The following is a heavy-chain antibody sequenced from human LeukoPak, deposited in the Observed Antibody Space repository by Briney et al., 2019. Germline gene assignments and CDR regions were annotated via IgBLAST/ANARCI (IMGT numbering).Heavy chain of an antibody. CDR2: ISAYNGNT. V-gene: IGHV1-18*04. D-gene: IGHD3-10*01. CDR3: ARDFPRSGSYYSGMDV. CDR1: GYTFTSYG. J-gene: IGHJ6*04. Sequence: ASVKVSCKASGYTFTSYGISWVRQAPGQGLEWMGWISAYNGNTNYAQKLQGRVTMTIDTPTSTAYMELRSLRSDDTAVYYCARDFPRSGSYYSGMDVWGKGTTVTVSS.